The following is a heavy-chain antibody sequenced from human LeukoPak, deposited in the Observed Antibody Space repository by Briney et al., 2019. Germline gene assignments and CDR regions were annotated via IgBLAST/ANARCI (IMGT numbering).Heavy chain of an antibody. V-gene: IGHV3-30*18. CDR3: AKTGGPGSGSYTPLVDAFDI. D-gene: IGHD3-10*01. CDR1: GFTFSSYG. CDR2: ISYDGSSK. Sequence: GGSLRLSCAASGFTFSSYGMHWVRQAPGKGLEWVAVISYDGSSKYYADSVKGRFTISRDNSKNTLYLQMNSLRAEDTAVYYCAKTGGPGSGSYTPLVDAFDIWGQGTMVTVSS. J-gene: IGHJ3*02.